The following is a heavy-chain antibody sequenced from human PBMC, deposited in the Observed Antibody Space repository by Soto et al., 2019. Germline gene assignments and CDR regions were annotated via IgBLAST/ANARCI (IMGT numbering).Heavy chain of an antibody. D-gene: IGHD4-17*01. V-gene: IGHV4-59*08. CDR2: IYYSGST. Sequence: SETLPLTCTVSCDSISEDYWSWIRQPPGKGLEWIGYIYYSGSTNSNNPSLKSRVAISVDTSKNEFSLKLSSVTAADTAVYYCVRLPWADYGGIFDPWGQGTLVTVSS. J-gene: IGHJ5*02. CDR3: VRLPWADYGGIFDP. CDR1: CDSISEDY.